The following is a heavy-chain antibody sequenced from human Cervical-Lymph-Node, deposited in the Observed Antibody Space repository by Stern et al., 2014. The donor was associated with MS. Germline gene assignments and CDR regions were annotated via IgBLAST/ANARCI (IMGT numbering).Heavy chain of an antibody. CDR1: GFTFATYT. D-gene: IGHD3-10*01. Sequence: EMQLVEYGGGLVKPGGSLRVSCAASGFTFATYTMPWVRQAQGKGLEWVSSISPTSTFRNYADSVKGRFPIFRDNAKNSLSLQMNSLRAEDPAVYYCAAGGEGRSDLDPWGQGTLVTVSS. J-gene: IGHJ5*02. CDR2: ISPTSTFR. V-gene: IGHV3-21*06. CDR3: AAGGEGRSDLDP.